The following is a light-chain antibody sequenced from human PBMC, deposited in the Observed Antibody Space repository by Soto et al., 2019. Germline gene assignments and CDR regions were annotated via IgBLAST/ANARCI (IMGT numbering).Light chain of an antibody. Sequence: QSALTQPASVSVSPGQSITISCTGTSSDVGGYNYVSWYQQHPGKAPKLTIYEVSNRPSGVSDRFSGSKSGNTASLTISGLQAEDEADYYCGSYTSSRIYVFGAGTKVTVL. CDR1: SSDVGGYNY. CDR2: EVS. CDR3: GSYTSSRIYV. V-gene: IGLV2-14*01. J-gene: IGLJ1*01.